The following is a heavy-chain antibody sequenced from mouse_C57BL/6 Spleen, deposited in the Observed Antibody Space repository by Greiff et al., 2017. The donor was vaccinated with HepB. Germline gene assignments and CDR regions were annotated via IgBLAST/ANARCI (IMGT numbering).Heavy chain of an antibody. V-gene: IGHV1-61*01. CDR1: GYTFTSYW. J-gene: IGHJ2*01. CDR3: AREALYYSNFFDY. D-gene: IGHD2-5*01. Sequence: VQLQQPGAELVRPGSSVKLSCKASGYTFTSYWMDWVKQRPGQGLEWIGNIYPSDSETHYNQKFKDKATLTVDKSSSTAYMQLSSLTSEDSAVYYCAREALYYSNFFDYWGQGTTLTVSS. CDR2: IYPSDSET.